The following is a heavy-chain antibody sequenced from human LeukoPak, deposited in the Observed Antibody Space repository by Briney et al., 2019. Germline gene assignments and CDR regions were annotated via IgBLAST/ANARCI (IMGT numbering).Heavy chain of an antibody. J-gene: IGHJ4*02. CDR1: GDSVSNNRPA. CDR3: ARQAGYSGYDAFDY. V-gene: IGHV6-1*01. CDR2: TYYRSTWYN. Sequence: SQTLSLTCAISGDSVSNNRPAWNWIRQSPSRGLEWLGRTYYRSTWYNDYAVSVKSRITINPDTSKNQFSLHLNSVTPEDTAVYYCARQAGYSGYDAFDYWGQGTLVTVSS. D-gene: IGHD5-12*01.